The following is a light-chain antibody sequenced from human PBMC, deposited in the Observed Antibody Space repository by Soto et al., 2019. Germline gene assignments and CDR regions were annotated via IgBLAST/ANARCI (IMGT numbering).Light chain of an antibody. J-gene: IGKJ1*01. V-gene: IGKV1-5*03. CDR2: KAS. CDR3: QQYKGYPWT. CDR1: QSLSSW. Sequence: DIQMTQSPSTLSASVGDRVTITCRASQSLSSWLAWYQQKPGKAPKLLIYKASSLESGVPSRFSGSGSRTDFTLTISSLQPDDFATYYCQQYKGYPWTFGQGTKVEIK.